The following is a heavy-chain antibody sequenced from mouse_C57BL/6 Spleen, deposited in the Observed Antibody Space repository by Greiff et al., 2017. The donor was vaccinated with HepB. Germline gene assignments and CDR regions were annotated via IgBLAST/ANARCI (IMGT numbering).Heavy chain of an antibody. CDR3: ARQEPFYYAMDY. Sequence: QVQLQQSGAELVKPGASVKMSSKASGYTFTEYTIHWVKQRSGQGLEWIGWCYPGSGSIKYNEKFKDKATLTAAKSSSTVYMELSRLTSEDSAVYFCARQEPFYYAMDYWGQGTSVTVSS. V-gene: IGHV1-62-2*01. J-gene: IGHJ4*01. CDR2: CYPGSGSI. CDR1: GYTFTEYT.